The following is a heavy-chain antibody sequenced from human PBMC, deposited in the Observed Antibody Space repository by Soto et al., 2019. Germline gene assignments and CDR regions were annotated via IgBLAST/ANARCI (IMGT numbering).Heavy chain of an antibody. CDR1: GFNFGDYA. CDR2: IRSKGHGGTT. D-gene: IGHD2-15*01. J-gene: IGHJ4*02. Sequence: PGGSLRLSCTASGFNFGDYAMGWVRQAPGKGLEWVAYIRSKGHGGTTEYAASVRGRFTISRDVSETIAYLQMDSLKTEDTAVYYCARDLYSLFRLRAYDYWGQGALVTVSS. V-gene: IGHV3-49*04. CDR3: ARDLYSLFRLRAYDY.